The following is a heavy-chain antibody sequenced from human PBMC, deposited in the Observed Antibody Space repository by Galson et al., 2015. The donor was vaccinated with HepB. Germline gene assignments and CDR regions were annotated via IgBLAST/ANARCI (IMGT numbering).Heavy chain of an antibody. J-gene: IGHJ5*02. CDR2: INPYSRYT. V-gene: IGHV1-18*01. Sequence: SVKVSCKASGYTFSDYSITWVRQAPGQGLEWMGWINPYSRYTQDAQKVQGRVIMTTDTSTSTDYMELRSLRADDTAVYYCARGGLVVVVGANLNNWFDPWGQGTLVTVSS. CDR3: ARGGLVVVVGANLNNWFDP. D-gene: IGHD2-15*01. CDR1: GYTFSDYS.